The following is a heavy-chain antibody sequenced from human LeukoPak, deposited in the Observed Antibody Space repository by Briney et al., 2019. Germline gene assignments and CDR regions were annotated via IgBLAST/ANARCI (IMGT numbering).Heavy chain of an antibody. CDR3: AKDIAAAGTFENYYYGMDV. D-gene: IGHD6-13*01. CDR1: GFTFSSYA. V-gene: IGHV3-23*01. CDR2: ISGSGGST. J-gene: IGHJ6*02. Sequence: GGSLRHSCAASGFTFSSYAMSWVPQAPGKGREWVSAISGSGGSTYYADSVKGRFTISRDNSKNTLYLQMNSLRAEDTAVYYCAKDIAAAGTFENYYYGMDVWGQGTTVTVSS.